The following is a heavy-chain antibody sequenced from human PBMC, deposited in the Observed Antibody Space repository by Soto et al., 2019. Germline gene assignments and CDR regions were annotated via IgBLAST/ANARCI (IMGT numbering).Heavy chain of an antibody. CDR2: IYSGGST. D-gene: IGHD1-7*01. Sequence: EVQLLESGGGLVQPGGSLRLSCAASGFTVSSNYMSWVRQAPGKGLEWVSVIYSGGSTYYADSVKGRFTISRDNSKNTLYLQMNSLRAEDTAVYYCARLITGTTTEYFDYWGQGTLVTVSS. CDR1: GFTVSSNY. J-gene: IGHJ4*02. CDR3: ARLITGTTTEYFDY. V-gene: IGHV3-66*01.